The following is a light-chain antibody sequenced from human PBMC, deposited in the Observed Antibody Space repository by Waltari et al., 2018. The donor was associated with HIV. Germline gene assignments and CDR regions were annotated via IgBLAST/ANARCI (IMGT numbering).Light chain of an antibody. J-gene: IGLJ3*02. CDR2: VNGDGTY. V-gene: IGLV4-69*01. Sequence: QLVLTQSASASASLGASVKLTCTLSSGHSSYAIAWHQQQAEKGPRYLMKVNGDGTYIKGDGIPDRFSGSSSEAERYLTSSSRQSEDEADYDCQTWDSGIRVFGGGTKLTVL. CDR1: SGHSSYA. CDR3: QTWDSGIRV.